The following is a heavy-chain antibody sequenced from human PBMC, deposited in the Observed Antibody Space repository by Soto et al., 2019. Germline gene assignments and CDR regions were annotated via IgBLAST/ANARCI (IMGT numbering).Heavy chain of an antibody. V-gene: IGHV1-18*01. J-gene: IGHJ4*02. CDR1: GYTFTSYH. CDR2: ISAYNTNT. Sequence: QVQLVQSGAEVKKPGASVKVSCKTSGYTFTSYHISWVRQAPGQGLEWMGWISAYNTNTNYAQKFQGRVTMTTDTMTGTAYMERRSRRSDDTAVYYCERDTPPTDCWGQGTLVTVSS. CDR3: ERDTPPTDC.